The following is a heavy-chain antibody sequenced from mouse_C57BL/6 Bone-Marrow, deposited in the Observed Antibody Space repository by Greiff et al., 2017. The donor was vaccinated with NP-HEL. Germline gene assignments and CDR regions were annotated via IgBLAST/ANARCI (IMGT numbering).Heavy chain of an antibody. Sequence: VQLQQSGAELVRPGASVKLSCTASGFNIKDDYMHWVKQRPEQGLEWIGWIDPENGDTEYASKFQGKATITADTSSYPAYLQLSSLTSEDTAVYYCTTGTAQATRGAMDYWGQGTSVTVSS. CDR2: IDPENGDT. CDR3: TTGTAQATRGAMDY. D-gene: IGHD3-2*02. J-gene: IGHJ4*01. V-gene: IGHV14-4*01. CDR1: GFNIKDDY.